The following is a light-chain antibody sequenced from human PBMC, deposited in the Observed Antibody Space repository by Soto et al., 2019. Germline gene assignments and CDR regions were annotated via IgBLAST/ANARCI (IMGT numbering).Light chain of an antibody. CDR2: GAT. J-gene: IGKJ4*01. CDR1: QSVEDD. CDR3: QQYNRWPRA. V-gene: IGKV3-15*01. Sequence: ERVMTQSPATLAVSPGGRATLSCRASQSVEDDVAWYQQRPGQAPRLLISGATERATHVTARFSGSGSGTDFTLTINSLQSDDIGVYYCQQYNRWPRAFGGGTKVELK.